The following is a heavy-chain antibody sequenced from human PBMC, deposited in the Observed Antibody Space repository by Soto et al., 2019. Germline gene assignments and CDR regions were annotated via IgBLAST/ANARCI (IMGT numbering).Heavy chain of an antibody. CDR3: AATTLPYFSGGSCYVFDY. Sequence: ASVKVSCKASGFTFTSSAVQWVRQARGQRLEWIGWIVVGSGNTNYAQKFQERVTITRDMSTSSAYMELSSLRSEDTAVYYCAATTLPYFSGGSCYVFDYWGQGTLVTVSS. J-gene: IGHJ4*02. V-gene: IGHV1-58*01. CDR1: GFTFTSSA. CDR2: IVVGSGNT. D-gene: IGHD2-15*01.